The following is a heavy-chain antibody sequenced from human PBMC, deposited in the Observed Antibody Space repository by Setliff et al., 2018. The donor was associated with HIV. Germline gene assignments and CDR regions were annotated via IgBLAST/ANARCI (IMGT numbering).Heavy chain of an antibody. CDR3: ARDGSGSYYGILNYYYYYMDV. CDR2: ISSSSSYI. D-gene: IGHD3-10*01. Sequence: GGSLRLSCAASGFTFSDYYMSWIRQAPGKGLEWVSSISSSSSYIYYADSVKGRFTISRDNAKNSLYLQMNSLRAEDTAVYYCARDGSGSYYGILNYYYYYMDVWGKGTTVTVSS. V-gene: IGHV3-11*06. CDR1: GFTFSDYY. J-gene: IGHJ6*03.